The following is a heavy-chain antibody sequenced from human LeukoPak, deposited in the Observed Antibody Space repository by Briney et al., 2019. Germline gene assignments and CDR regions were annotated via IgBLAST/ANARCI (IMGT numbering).Heavy chain of an antibody. J-gene: IGHJ5*02. CDR1: GGSFSGYY. CDR3: ARLRGNPNNWEKMDNWFDP. CDR2: INHSGST. V-gene: IGHV4-34*01. Sequence: SETLSLTCAVYGGSFSGYYWSWIRQPPGKGLEWIGEINHSGSTNYNPSLKSRVTISVDTSKNQFSLKLSSVTAADTAVYYCARLRGNPNNWEKMDNWFDPWGQGTLVTVSS. D-gene: IGHD1-1*01.